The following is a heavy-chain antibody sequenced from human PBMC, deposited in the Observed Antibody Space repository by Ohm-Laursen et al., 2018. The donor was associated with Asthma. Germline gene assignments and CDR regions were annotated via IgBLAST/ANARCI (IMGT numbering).Heavy chain of an antibody. V-gene: IGHV3-33*01. D-gene: IGHD1-26*01. J-gene: IGHJ6*02. CDR1: GFTFSSYG. Sequence: SLRLSCAASGFTFSSYGMHWVRQAPGKGLEWVAVIWYDGSNKYYADSVKGRFTISRDNSKNTLYLQMNSLRAEDTAVYYCARDLWEGATYSNVGYYYGMDVWGQGTTVTVSS. CDR2: IWYDGSNK. CDR3: ARDLWEGATYSNVGYYYGMDV.